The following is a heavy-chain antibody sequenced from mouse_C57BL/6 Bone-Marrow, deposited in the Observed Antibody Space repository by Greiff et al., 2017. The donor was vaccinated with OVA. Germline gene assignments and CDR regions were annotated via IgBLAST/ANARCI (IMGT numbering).Heavy chain of an antibody. D-gene: IGHD2-3*01. J-gene: IGHJ1*03. CDR1: GYAFSSYW. CDR3: ARGDDGYYVPYWYFDV. Sequence: QVQLQQSGAELVKPGASVKISCKASGYAFSSYWMNWVKQRPGKGLEWIGQIYPGDGDTNYNGKFKGKATLTADKSSSTAYMQLSSLTSEDSAVYYCARGDDGYYVPYWYFDVWGTGTTVTVSS. CDR2: IYPGDGDT. V-gene: IGHV1-80*01.